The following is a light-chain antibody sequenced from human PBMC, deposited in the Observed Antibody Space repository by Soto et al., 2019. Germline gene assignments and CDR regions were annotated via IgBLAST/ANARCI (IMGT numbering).Light chain of an antibody. Sequence: DIQMTQSPSSVTASVGDRVTITCRASQSISSYLNWYQQKPGKAPKLLIYTASSLQSGVPSRFSGSGSGTDFTLTISSLQPEDFATYYCQQSYSTTTFGGGTKVEIK. J-gene: IGKJ4*01. V-gene: IGKV1-39*01. CDR2: TAS. CDR3: QQSYSTTT. CDR1: QSISSY.